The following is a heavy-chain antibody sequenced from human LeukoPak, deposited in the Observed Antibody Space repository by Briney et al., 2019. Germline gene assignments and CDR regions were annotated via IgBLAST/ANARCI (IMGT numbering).Heavy chain of an antibody. V-gene: IGHV3-30*03. Sequence: GGSLRLSCAASRFIFSNYDMHWVRQGPGKGLEWVAVISYDGSNKYYADSVKGRFTISRDNSKNTLYLQMNSLRAEDTAVYYCAREGCSSTSCYPPFGNWFDPWGQGTLVTVSS. CDR1: RFIFSNYD. CDR3: AREGCSSTSCYPPFGNWFDP. CDR2: ISYDGSNK. J-gene: IGHJ5*02. D-gene: IGHD2-2*01.